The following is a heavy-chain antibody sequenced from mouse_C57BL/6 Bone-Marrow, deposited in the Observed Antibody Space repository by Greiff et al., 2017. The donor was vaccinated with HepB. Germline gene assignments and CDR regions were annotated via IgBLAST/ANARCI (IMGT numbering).Heavy chain of an antibody. V-gene: IGHV5-4*03. CDR1: GFTFSSYA. CDR2: ISDGGSYT. J-gene: IGHJ2*01. CDR3: ARIIPTVVYVDY. D-gene: IGHD1-1*01. Sequence: EVKLVESGGGLVKPGGSLKLSCAASGFTFSSYAMSWVRQTPEKRLEWVATISDGGSYTYYPDNVKGRFTISRDNAKNNPYLQMSHLTSEDTAMYYCARIIPTVVYVDYWGQGTTLTVSS.